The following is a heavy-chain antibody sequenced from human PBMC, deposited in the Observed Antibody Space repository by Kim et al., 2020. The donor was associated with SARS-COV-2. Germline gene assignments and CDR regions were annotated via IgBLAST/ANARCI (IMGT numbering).Heavy chain of an antibody. Sequence: DSVKGRFTISRDNRENSLHLQMNSLKSEDTGLYHCAKAGGYSGYGSGMDAWGQGTTVIVSS. CDR3: AKAGGYSGYGSGMDA. J-gene: IGHJ6*02. D-gene: IGHD5-12*01. V-gene: IGHV3-43*01.